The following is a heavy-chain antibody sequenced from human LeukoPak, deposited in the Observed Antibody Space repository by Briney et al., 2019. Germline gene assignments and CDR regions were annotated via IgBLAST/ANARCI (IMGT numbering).Heavy chain of an antibody. CDR3: ARRVLWFRDPRGEDY. CDR1: GGSFSGYY. V-gene: IGHV4-34*01. CDR2: INHSGST. D-gene: IGHD3-10*01. J-gene: IGHJ4*02. Sequence: SETLSLTCAVYGGSFSGYYWSWIRQPPGKGLEWIGEINHSGSTNYNPSLKSRVTISVDTSKNQFSLKLSSVTAADTAVYYCARRVLWFRDPRGEDYWGQGTLVTVSS.